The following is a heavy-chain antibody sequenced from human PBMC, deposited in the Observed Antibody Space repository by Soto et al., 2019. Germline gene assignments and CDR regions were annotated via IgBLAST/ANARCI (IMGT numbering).Heavy chain of an antibody. CDR2: IDSSGSAI. J-gene: IGHJ4*02. D-gene: IGHD2-2*01. CDR1: GFTFTSYE. CDR3: ARGDASGY. V-gene: IGHV3-48*03. Sequence: EVQLVESGEGFVQPGGSLRLSCVASGFTFTSYEMNWVRQAPGKGLQWVSYIDSSGSAIYYADSVKGRFTISRDNAKNSLYLQMNSLRAEDTALYYCARGDASGYWGQGTLVTVSS.